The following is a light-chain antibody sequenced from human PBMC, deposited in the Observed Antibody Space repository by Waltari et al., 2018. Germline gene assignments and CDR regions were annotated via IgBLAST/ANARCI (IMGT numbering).Light chain of an antibody. CDR3: LQGTNWPGT. V-gene: IGKV2-30*02. Sequence: DVVMTQSPLSLPVTLGQPASISCRSSQSLVHGDGNTYFNWFQQRPGQSPMRHIYKVFNRDSRVPDRLSGSGAGTDFTLKISRVEAEDVGVYYCLQGTNWPGTFGQGTKVEI. CDR1: QSLVHGDGNTY. CDR2: KVF. J-gene: IGKJ1*01.